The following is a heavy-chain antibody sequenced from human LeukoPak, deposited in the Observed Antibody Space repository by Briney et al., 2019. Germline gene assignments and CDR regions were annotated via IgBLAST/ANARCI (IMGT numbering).Heavy chain of an antibody. CDR1: GYTFTSYY. CDR2: INLSGGTT. V-gene: IGHV1-46*01. Sequence: ASVKVSCKASGYTFTSYYMHWVRQAPGQGLEWMGIINLSGGTTYYAQKFQGRVTMTNDMSTSTVYMELSSLRSDDTAVYYCARRGDSYPGAAFDIWGQGTMVTVSS. D-gene: IGHD2-21*01. J-gene: IGHJ3*02. CDR3: ARRGDSYPGAAFDI.